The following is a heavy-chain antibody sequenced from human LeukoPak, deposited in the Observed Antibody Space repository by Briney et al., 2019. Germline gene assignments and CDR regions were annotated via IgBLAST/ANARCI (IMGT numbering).Heavy chain of an antibody. CDR2: ISRNGGST. CDR1: GFTFSSYA. CDR3: ARGGRGHDFSPNYYYGMDV. J-gene: IGHJ6*02. V-gene: IGHV3-64*01. Sequence: GGSLRLSCAASGFTFSSYAMHWVRHAPGKGLECVSAISRNGGSTYYANSVKGRFTISRDNSKNTLYLQMGSLRAEDTAVYYCARGGRGHDFSPNYYYGMDVWGQGTTVTVSS. D-gene: IGHD5-12*01.